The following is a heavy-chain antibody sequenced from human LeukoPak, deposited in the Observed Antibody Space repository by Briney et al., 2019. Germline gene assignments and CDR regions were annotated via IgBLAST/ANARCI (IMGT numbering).Heavy chain of an antibody. CDR2: ITGSGGHT. J-gene: IGHJ4*02. D-gene: IGHD6-13*01. Sequence: GGSLRLSCAASGFTFSIYAMSWVCQAPGKGLEWVSAITGSGGHTYYADSVKGRFTISRDNSKNTLYLQMNSLRAEDTAVYYCARYRRIAAAGPFDYFCQGTLVTDSS. CDR3: ARYRRIAAAGPFDY. V-gene: IGHV3-23*01. CDR1: GFTFSIYA.